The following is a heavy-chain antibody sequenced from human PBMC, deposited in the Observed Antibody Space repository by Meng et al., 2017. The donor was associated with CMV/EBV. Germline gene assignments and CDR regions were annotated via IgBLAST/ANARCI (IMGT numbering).Heavy chain of an antibody. CDR2: INPSGGST. V-gene: IGHV1-46*01. Sequence: ASVKVSCKASGYTFTSYYMHWVRQVPGQGLEWMGIINPSGGSTSYAQKFQGRVTMTRDTSTSTVYMELSSLRSEDTAVYYCARANEHYDFWSGYYRAFDIWGQGTMVTVSS. J-gene: IGHJ3*02. CDR3: ARANEHYDFWSGYYRAFDI. CDR1: GYTFTSYY. D-gene: IGHD3-3*01.